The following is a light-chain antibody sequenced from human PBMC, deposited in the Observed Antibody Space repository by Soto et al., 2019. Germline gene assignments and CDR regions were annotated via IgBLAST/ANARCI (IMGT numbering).Light chain of an antibody. V-gene: IGKV3-11*01. CDR3: QQYGSSL. J-gene: IGKJ1*01. CDR1: QSVSNS. Sequence: IMLTQSPATLSLSPGERATLSCRASQSVSNSLAWYQQKPGQPARLLIYDASKRATGIPARFSGSGSGTDCTLTISSLEPEDFAVYYCQQYGSSLFGQGTKVDIK. CDR2: DAS.